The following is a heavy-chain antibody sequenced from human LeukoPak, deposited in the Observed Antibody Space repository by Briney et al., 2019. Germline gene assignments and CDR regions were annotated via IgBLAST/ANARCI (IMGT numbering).Heavy chain of an antibody. CDR2: INPNSGGT. J-gene: IGHJ6*02. CDR1: GYTFTGYY. D-gene: IGHD3-10*01. V-gene: IGHV1-2*04. CDR3: ARDWADYYGSGSYGDYYYGMDV. Sequence: ASVTVSCKASGYTFTGYYMHWVRQAPGQGLEWMGWINPNSGGTNYAQKFQGWVTMTRDTSISTAYMELSRLRSDDTAVYYCARDWADYYGSGSYGDYYYGMDVWGQGTTVTVSS.